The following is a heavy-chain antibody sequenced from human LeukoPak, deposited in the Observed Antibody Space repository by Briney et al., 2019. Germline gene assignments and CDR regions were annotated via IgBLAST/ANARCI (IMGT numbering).Heavy chain of an antibody. CDR3: ARVTGGGNVAYWYFDL. CDR1: GGSFTASY. D-gene: IGHD4-23*01. CDR2: IHHAGDT. Sequence: SETLSLTCGVDGGSFTASYWSWIRQSPGKGLEWIGEIHHAGDTTYNPSLKSRVTISLDIYKAQFSLNLKSVTAADTAVYYCARVTGGGNVAYWYFDLWGRGTLVTLSS. V-gene: IGHV4-34*01. J-gene: IGHJ2*01.